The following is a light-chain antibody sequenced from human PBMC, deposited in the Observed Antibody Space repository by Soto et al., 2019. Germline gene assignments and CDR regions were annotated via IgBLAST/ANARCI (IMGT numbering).Light chain of an antibody. CDR3: CSYAGSHTPWV. J-gene: IGLJ3*02. V-gene: IGLV2-14*01. Sequence: QSVLTQPASVSGSPGQSITISCTGTSSDVGGYNYVSWYQQHPGKAPKLMIYEVSNRPSGVPDRFSGSKSGNTASLTISGLQAEDEADYHCCSYAGSHTPWVFGGGTKLTVL. CDR1: SSDVGGYNY. CDR2: EVS.